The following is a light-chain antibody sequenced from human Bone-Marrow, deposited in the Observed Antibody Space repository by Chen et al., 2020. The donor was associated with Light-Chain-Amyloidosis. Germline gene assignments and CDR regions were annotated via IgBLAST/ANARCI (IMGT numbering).Light chain of an antibody. J-gene: IGKJ2*01. CDR2: WAS. V-gene: IGKV4-1*01. CDR3: QHYYNIPYT. Sequence: DIVMTQSPDSLAVSLGERATINCKSSQSILYSSNNRNYLAWYQQKPGQPPKLLIYWASTRESGVPDRFSGSGSGTDFTLTISSLQAEDVAAYYCQHYYNIPYTFGQGTKLEIK. CDR1: QSILYSSNNRNY.